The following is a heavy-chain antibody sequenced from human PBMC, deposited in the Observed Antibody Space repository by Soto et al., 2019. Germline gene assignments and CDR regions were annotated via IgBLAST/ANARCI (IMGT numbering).Heavy chain of an antibody. J-gene: IGHJ4*02. V-gene: IGHV3-23*01. Sequence: LRLSCAASGFTFSSYAVSWVRQAPGKGLEWVSAISGSGGSTYYADSVKGRFTISRDNSKNTLYLQMNSLRAEDTAVYYCAKPYYYGSGSHRPYYFDYWGQGTLVTVSS. D-gene: IGHD3-10*01. CDR1: GFTFSSYA. CDR2: ISGSGGST. CDR3: AKPYYYGSGSHRPYYFDY.